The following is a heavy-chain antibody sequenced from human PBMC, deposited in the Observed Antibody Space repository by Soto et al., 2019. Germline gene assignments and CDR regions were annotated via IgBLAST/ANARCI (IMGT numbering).Heavy chain of an antibody. CDR1: GFIFSTYS. CDR2: MSSGTGAI. D-gene: IGHD6-13*01. CDR3: ARSEIAAAGAWYFDL. J-gene: IGHJ2*01. Sequence: DVQLVESGGGMVQPGGSLRLSCAASGFIFSTYSMNWVRQAPGKGLEWVSSMSSGTGAIYYSDSVKCRLTISRDHAKHSLYLHMKSLSAEDTAVYYCARSEIAAAGAWYFDLWGRGTLVTVSS. V-gene: IGHV3-48*01.